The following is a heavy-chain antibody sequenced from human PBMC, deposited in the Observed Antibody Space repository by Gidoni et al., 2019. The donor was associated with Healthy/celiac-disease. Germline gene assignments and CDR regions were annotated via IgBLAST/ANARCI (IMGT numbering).Heavy chain of an antibody. CDR1: GFTFSSYG. CDR3: AKGGGGPPSSALGYYFDY. J-gene: IGHJ4*02. Sequence: QVQLVEAGGGWVQPGRSMTLTCAASGFTFSSYGMHWVRQAPGKGLEWVSVISYDGSNKYSADSVKGRFTISRDNSKNTLYLQMNSLRAEDTAVYYCAKGGGGPPSSALGYYFDYWGQGTLVTVSS. D-gene: IGHD6-6*01. V-gene: IGHV3-30*18. CDR2: ISYDGSNK.